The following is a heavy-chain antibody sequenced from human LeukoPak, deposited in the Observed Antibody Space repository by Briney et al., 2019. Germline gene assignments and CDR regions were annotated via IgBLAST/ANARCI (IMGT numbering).Heavy chain of an antibody. CDR1: GFTFSSYA. CDR2: ISGSGGST. D-gene: IGHD3-22*01. CDR3: AKDAYYSSGTRDAFDI. V-gene: IGHV3-23*01. Sequence: PGGSLRLSCAASGFTFSSYAMSWVRQAPGKGLEWVSAISGSGGSTYYADSVKGRFTISRDNSKNTLYLQMNSLRAEDTAVYYCAKDAYYSSGTRDAFDIWGQGTMVTVSS. J-gene: IGHJ3*02.